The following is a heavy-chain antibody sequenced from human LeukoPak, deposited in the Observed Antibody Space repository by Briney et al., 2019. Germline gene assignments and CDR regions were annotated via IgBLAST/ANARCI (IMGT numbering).Heavy chain of an antibody. V-gene: IGHV3-66*02. D-gene: IGHD3-22*01. J-gene: IGHJ3*02. CDR1: GFTFSSYA. CDR3: ASDSSGYYYFDAFDI. CDR2: IYSGGST. Sequence: PGGSLRLSCAASGFTFSSYAMSWVRQAPGKGLEWVSVIYSGGSTYYADSVKGRFTISRDNSKNTVYLQMNSLRVEDTAVYYCASDSSGYYYFDAFDIWGQGTMVTVSS.